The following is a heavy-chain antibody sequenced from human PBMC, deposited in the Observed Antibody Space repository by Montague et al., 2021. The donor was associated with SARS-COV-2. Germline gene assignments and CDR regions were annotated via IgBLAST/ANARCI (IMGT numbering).Heavy chain of an antibody. J-gene: IGHJ6*02. V-gene: IGHV4-59*12. CDR1: GVSIISYY. Sequence: SETLSLTCTVSGVSIISYYWIWIRQPPGKGLEWIGYIYYTGSTNYNPSLNSRVTISLDRAKNHFSLLLSSVTAADTATYYCGRDHVSYGLDVWGQGTTVTVSS. CDR3: GRDHVSYGLDV. D-gene: IGHD3-16*01. CDR2: IYYTGST.